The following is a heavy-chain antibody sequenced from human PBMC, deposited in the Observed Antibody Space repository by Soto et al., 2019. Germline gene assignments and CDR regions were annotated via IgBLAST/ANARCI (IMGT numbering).Heavy chain of an antibody. CDR3: AREGSSSSRYFQH. Sequence: ASVKVSCKXSGYTCTDYNMHWVRQAPGQGLEWMGWINPNSGGTSYAQKFQGRVTMTRDTPITTAYMELSRLTSDDTAVYYWAREGSSSSRYFQHWGQGTLVTVSS. D-gene: IGHD6-6*01. CDR1: GYTCTDYN. V-gene: IGHV1-2*02. CDR2: INPNSGGT. J-gene: IGHJ1*01.